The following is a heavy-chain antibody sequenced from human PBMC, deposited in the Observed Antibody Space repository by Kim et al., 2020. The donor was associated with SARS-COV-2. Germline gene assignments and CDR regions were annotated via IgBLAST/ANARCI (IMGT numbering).Heavy chain of an antibody. Sequence: GGSLRLSCAASGFTFSSYSMNWVRQAPGKGLEWVSYISSSSSTIYYADSVKGRFTISRDNAKNSLYLQMNSLRDEDTAVYYCARDDGDSNYVGLDYCYYGMDDWGQGTPVTVSS. CDR1: GFTFSSYS. V-gene: IGHV3-48*02. J-gene: IGHJ6*02. D-gene: IGHD4-4*01. CDR2: ISSSSSTI. CDR3: ARDDGDSNYVGLDYCYYGMDD.